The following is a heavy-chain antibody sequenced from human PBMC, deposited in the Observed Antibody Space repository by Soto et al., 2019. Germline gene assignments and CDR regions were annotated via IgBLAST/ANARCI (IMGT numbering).Heavy chain of an antibody. V-gene: IGHV4-59*08. CDR2: IYYSGST. CDR3: ARQDIVATTPFDY. J-gene: IGHJ4*02. D-gene: IGHD5-12*01. Sequence: QVQLQESGPGLVKPSETLSLTCTVSGGSISSYYWSWIRQPPGKGLEWIGYIYYSGSTNYNPSLKSRVTISVDTSKNQFSLKLSSVTAADTAVYYCARQDIVATTPFDYWGQGTLVTVSS. CDR1: GGSISSYY.